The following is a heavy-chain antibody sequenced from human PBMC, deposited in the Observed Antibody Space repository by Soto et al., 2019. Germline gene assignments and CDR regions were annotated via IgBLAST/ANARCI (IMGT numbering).Heavy chain of an antibody. CDR1: GYTFTSYD. CDR2: MNPNSGNT. Sequence: ASVKVSCKASGYTFTSYDINWVRQATGQGLEWMGWMNPNSGNTGYAQKFQGRVTMTRNTSISTAYMELSSLRSEDTAVYYCARGGVVPAATLYYYYYYKDVWGKGTTVTVSS. D-gene: IGHD2-2*01. J-gene: IGHJ6*03. V-gene: IGHV1-8*01. CDR3: ARGGVVPAATLYYYYYYKDV.